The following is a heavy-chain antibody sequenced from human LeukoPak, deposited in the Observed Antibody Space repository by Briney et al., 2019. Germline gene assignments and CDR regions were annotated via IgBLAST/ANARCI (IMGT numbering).Heavy chain of an antibody. J-gene: IGHJ4*02. CDR3: AREGSSGYSRQDSFDY. CDR1: GFTFSSYG. D-gene: IGHD3-22*01. Sequence: GGSLRLSWAASGFTFSSYGMHWVRQAPGKGLEWVAVIWYDGSNKYYADSVKGRFTISRDNSKNTLYLQMNSLRAEDTAVYYCAREGSSGYSRQDSFDYWGQGTLVTVSS. V-gene: IGHV3-33*01. CDR2: IWYDGSNK.